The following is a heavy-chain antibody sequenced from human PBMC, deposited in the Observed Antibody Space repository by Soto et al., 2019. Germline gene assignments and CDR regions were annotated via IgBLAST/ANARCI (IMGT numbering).Heavy chain of an antibody. Sequence: SETLSLTYSVSGGSITSSSYYWGWIRRPPGKGLEWIGTIHYSGSTYYNPSLKSRITISVDTSKTHFSLKLRSVTAVDTAVYFCARTVTTSGRRYSFDKRGRRNLVTV. CDR3: ARTVTTSGRRYSFDK. CDR2: IHYSGST. CDR1: GGSITSSSYY. J-gene: IGHJ4*02. D-gene: IGHD4-17*01. V-gene: IGHV4-39*02.